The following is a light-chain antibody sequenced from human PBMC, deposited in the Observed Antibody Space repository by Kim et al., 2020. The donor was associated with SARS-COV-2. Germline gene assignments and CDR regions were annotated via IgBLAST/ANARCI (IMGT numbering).Light chain of an antibody. J-gene: IGKJ4*01. CDR2: DIA. CDR1: QNIGDY. Sequence: IVLTQSPATLSLSPGERATLSCRASQNIGDYLAWYQHKPGQAPRLLIYDIATRATGIPARFSGSGSGTDFTLTVSSLEPEDLGVYYCQKSRDWTPGVSCGGGTKVDIK. V-gene: IGKV3-11*01. CDR3: QKSRDWTPGVS.